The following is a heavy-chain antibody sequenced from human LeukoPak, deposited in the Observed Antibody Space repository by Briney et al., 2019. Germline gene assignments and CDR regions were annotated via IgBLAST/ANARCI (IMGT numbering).Heavy chain of an antibody. V-gene: IGHV3-53*01. J-gene: IGHJ4*02. Sequence: GGSLRLSCAASGFTVSNNYMSWVRQAPGKGLEWVSVIYSGGSTYYADSVKGRFTISRDTSKNTLYPQMNSLRAEDTAVYYCASHDYGDPNFDYWGQGTLVTVSS. D-gene: IGHD4-17*01. CDR1: GFTVSNNY. CDR2: IYSGGST. CDR3: ASHDYGDPNFDY.